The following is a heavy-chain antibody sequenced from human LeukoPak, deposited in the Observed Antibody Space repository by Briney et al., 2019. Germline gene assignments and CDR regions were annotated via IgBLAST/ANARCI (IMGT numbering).Heavy chain of an antibody. CDR2: INPSGGST. V-gene: IGHV1-46*01. Sequence: ASVKVSCKASGYTFTSYYMHWVRQAPGQGLEWMGIINPSGGSTSYAQKFQGRVTMTRDMSTSTVYMELSSLRSEDTAVYYCASLGERDAFDIWGQGTMVTVSS. CDR3: ASLGERDAFDI. J-gene: IGHJ3*02. D-gene: IGHD3-16*01. CDR1: GYTFTSYY.